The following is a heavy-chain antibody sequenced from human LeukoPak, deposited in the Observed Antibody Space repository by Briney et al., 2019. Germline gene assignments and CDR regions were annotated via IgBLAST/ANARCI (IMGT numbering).Heavy chain of an antibody. Sequence: GGSLRLSCAAYGFTFSSYGMIWVRQAPGKGLEWISYISSSSNTIYYADSVKGRFTISRDNAKNSLYLQVSSLRAEDTAVYYCARDPGLMRAAASGDYWGQGTLVIVSS. J-gene: IGHJ4*02. V-gene: IGHV3-48*01. CDR1: GFTFSSYG. D-gene: IGHD6-13*01. CDR3: ARDPGLMRAAASGDY. CDR2: ISSSSNTI.